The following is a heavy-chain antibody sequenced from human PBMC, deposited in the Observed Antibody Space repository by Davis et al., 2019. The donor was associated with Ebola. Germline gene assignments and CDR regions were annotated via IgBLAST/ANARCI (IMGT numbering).Heavy chain of an antibody. CDR1: GFTFSSYW. CDR3: ARDYIEMATEISYYYGMDV. Sequence: GESLKTSCAASGFTFSSYWMSWVRQAPGKGLEGVANIKQDGSEKYYVDSVKGRFTISRDNAKNSLYLQMNSLRAEDTAVYYCARDYIEMATEISYYYGMDVWGQGTTVTVSS. V-gene: IGHV3-7*01. D-gene: IGHD5-24*01. CDR2: IKQDGSEK. J-gene: IGHJ6*02.